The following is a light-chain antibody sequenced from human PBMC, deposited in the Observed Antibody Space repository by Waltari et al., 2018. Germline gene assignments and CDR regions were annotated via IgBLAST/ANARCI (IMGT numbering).Light chain of an antibody. CDR3: QQYDNLLFT. J-gene: IGKJ3*01. Sequence: DLQETPFPSSLSASGRDRGTITCPASKDISNYLNWYQQKPGKAPKLLVYDASNLEKGVPSRFSGSGSGTDFTFTISSLQPEDIATYYCQQYDNLLFTFGPGTKVDIK. CDR2: DAS. V-gene: IGKV1-33*01. CDR1: KDISNY.